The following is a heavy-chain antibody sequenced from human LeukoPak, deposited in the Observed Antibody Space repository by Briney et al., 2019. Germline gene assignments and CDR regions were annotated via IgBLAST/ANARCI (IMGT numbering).Heavy chain of an antibody. J-gene: IGHJ4*02. CDR1: GFTFSDYY. CDR2: IGSSSSYT. Sequence: KAGGGLRLSCAASGFTFSDYYMSWIRQAPGKGLEWVSYIGSSSSYTNYADSVKGRFTISRDNAKNSLYLQMNSLRAEDTAVYYCARDLAVEQYGGLGYWGQGTLVTVSS. V-gene: IGHV3-11*06. D-gene: IGHD4-23*01. CDR3: ARDLAVEQYGGLGY.